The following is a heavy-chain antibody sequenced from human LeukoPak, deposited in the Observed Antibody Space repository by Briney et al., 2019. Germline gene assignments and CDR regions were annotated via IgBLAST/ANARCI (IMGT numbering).Heavy chain of an antibody. CDR2: IYYSGST. CDR3: ARRTRFYGGYFDY. CDR1: GGSINSSSYY. V-gene: IGHV4-39*07. D-gene: IGHD4-23*01. Sequence: SETLSLTCTVSGGSINSSSYYWGWIRQPPGKGLEWIGSIYYSGSTYYNPSLKSRVTISVDTSKNQFSLKLSSVTAADTAVYYCARRTRFYGGYFDYWGQGTLVTVSS. J-gene: IGHJ4*02.